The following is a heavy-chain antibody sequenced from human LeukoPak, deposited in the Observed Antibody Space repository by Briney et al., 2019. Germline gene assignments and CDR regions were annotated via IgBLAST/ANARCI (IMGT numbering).Heavy chain of an antibody. Sequence: ASVKVSCTASGGTFNNYALNWIRQAPGQGLEWMGGIIPIFGTANYAQKFQDRVTITTDKSTSTGYMELSSLRSEDTAVYYCARYPLDIVVVPAAPYNWFDPRGQGTLVTVSS. CDR1: GGTFNNYA. V-gene: IGHV1-69*05. CDR2: IIPIFGTA. J-gene: IGHJ5*02. CDR3: ARYPLDIVVVPAAPYNWFDP. D-gene: IGHD2-2*01.